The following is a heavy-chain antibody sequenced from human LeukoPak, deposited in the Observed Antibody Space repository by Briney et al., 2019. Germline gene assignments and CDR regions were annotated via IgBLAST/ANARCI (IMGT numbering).Heavy chain of an antibody. CDR1: GFTFSSSA. J-gene: IGHJ4*02. Sequence: GGSLRLSCAASGFTFSSSAMSWVRQAPGKGLEWVSAISGSGGSTYYADSVKGRFTISRDNSKNTLYLQMNSLRAEDTAVYYCAKLTYYYDSSGYYSWGQGTLVTVSS. CDR3: AKLTYYYDSSGYYS. D-gene: IGHD3-22*01. V-gene: IGHV3-23*01. CDR2: ISGSGGST.